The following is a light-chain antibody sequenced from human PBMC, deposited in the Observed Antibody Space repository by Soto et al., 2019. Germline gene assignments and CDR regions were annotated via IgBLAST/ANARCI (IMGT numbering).Light chain of an antibody. CDR2: WTS. CDR1: RTILYRPNNKSY. Sequence: IVMTQSPDSLAVSLAGRATINCRSSRTILYRPNNKSYLAWYQQKSGQPPKLLIYWTSTRESGVTDRFSGGGSGTDFTLTISNMQAEDAAVYYCQQFYSSPFTFGPGTNVDVK. V-gene: IGKV4-1*01. CDR3: QQFYSSPFT. J-gene: IGKJ3*01.